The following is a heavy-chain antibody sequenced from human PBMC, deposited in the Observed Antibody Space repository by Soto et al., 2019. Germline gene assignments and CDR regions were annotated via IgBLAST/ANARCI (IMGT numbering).Heavy chain of an antibody. J-gene: IGHJ4*02. D-gene: IGHD4-17*01. CDR2: IYYSGST. V-gene: IGHV4-31*03. Sequence: TLSLTCTVSGGSISSGGYYWSWIRQHPGKGLEWVGYIYYSGSTYYNPSLKSRVTISVDTSKNQFSLKLSSVTAADTAVYYCARERSTVSPLFDYWGQGTLVTVSS. CDR1: GGSISSGGYY. CDR3: ARERSTVSPLFDY.